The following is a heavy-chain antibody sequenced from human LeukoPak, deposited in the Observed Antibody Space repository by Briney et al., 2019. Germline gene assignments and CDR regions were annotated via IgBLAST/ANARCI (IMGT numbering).Heavy chain of an antibody. V-gene: IGHV1-69*13. CDR2: IIPNVHGTS. D-gene: IGHD6-19*01. CDR1: GGPISNFA. CDR3: ARDPALIAVAGNDAFDI. Sequence: ASVKVSCKASGGPISNFAFNWVRQAPGQGLEWVGGIIPNVHGTSKYAQRLQGRVTIIADESTNMIHMELSSLTSEDTATYYCARDPALIAVAGNDAFDIWGQGTMVTVSS. J-gene: IGHJ3*02.